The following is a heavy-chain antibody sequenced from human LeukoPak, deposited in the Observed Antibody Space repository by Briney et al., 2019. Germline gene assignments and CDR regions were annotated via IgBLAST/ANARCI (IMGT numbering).Heavy chain of an antibody. CDR1: NYYISSGSY. V-gene: IGHV4-38-2*01. D-gene: IGHD2-2*01. CDR2: IYHTGSA. J-gene: IGHJ4*02. CDR3: ARANDRGGTSPLDY. Sequence: SETLSLTCGVSNYYISSGSYWSWIRQPPGKGLEWIGSIYHTGSAYYSSSLQSRVTISVDTSKNQFSVKLSSVTAADTAVYYCARANDRGGTSPLDYWGQGTLVAVSS.